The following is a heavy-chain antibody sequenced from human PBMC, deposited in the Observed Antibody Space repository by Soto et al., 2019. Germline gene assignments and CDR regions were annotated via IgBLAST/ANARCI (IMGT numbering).Heavy chain of an antibody. CDR1: GFSFGSYN. CDR2: ITSGLTT. Sequence: GGSLRVSCVASGFSFGSYNMNWVRQSPGKGLQWVAHITSGLTTHYADLVQGRFTISRDNAKNSLYLEIYDLRDEDTAVYYCARDSSPGVAVGHLDTWGQGSLVTIAS. J-gene: IGHJ5*02. V-gene: IGHV3-48*02. CDR3: ARDSSPGVAVGHLDT. D-gene: IGHD3-10*01.